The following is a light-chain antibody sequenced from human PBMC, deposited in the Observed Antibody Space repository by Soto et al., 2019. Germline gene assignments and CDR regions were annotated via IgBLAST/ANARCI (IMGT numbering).Light chain of an antibody. CDR1: QSINIY. CDR3: QQSYSTPHT. V-gene: IGKV1-39*01. CDR2: AAS. Sequence: DIQMTQSPSSLSASVGDRVTITCRASQSINIYLNWYQQKPGRAPKLVINAASRLQSGVPSRFSGSRSGTDFTLSLSTLQPEDLATYYCQQSYSTPHTFGQGTNLEIK. J-gene: IGKJ2*01.